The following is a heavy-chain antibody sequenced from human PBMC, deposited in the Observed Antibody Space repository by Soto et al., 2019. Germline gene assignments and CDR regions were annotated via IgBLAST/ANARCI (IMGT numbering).Heavy chain of an antibody. CDR2: IDPSDSQT. CDR3: ARQIYDSDTGPNFQYYFDS. V-gene: IGHV5-10-1*01. J-gene: IGHJ4*02. CDR1: GYSFAGYW. D-gene: IGHD3-22*01. Sequence: VSLKISCKGSGYSFAGYWITWVRQKPGKGLEWMGRIDPSDSQTYYSPSFRGHVTISVTKSITTAFLQWSSLRASDTAMYYCARQIYDSDTGPNFQYYFDSWGQGTPVTVSS.